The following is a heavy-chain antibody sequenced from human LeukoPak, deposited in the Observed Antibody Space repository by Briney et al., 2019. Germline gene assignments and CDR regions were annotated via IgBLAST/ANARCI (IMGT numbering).Heavy chain of an antibody. CDR3: AWYGVTHGLDV. CDR2: INQDGSDK. Sequence: GGSLRLSCAASGFSLSNYWMSWVRQAPGKGLEWVANINQDGSDKYYVDSVVGRFTISKDNAKNSVYLQMNSLRPEDTAIYYCAWYGVTHGLDVWGQGTTVTVSS. J-gene: IGHJ6*02. D-gene: IGHD3-10*01. CDR1: GFSLSNYW. V-gene: IGHV3-7*01.